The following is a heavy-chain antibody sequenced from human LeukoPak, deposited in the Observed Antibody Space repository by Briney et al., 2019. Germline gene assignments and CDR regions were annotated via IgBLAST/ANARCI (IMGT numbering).Heavy chain of an antibody. D-gene: IGHD6-6*01. V-gene: IGHV3-7*03. J-gene: IGHJ3*01. Sequence: GSLRLSCAVSGFTFSGFWVSWSRRAPGKGLEWVASINSDGSEGYYADVVKGRFTISRDNAKNSLYLQINSLRAEDTAVYYCARSSYSSSSSVWGQGTMVTVSS. CDR3: ARSSYSSSSSV. CDR1: GFTFSGFW. CDR2: INSDGSEG.